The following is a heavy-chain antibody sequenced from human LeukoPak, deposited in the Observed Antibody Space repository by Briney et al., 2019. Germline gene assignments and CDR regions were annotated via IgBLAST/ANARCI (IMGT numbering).Heavy chain of an antibody. J-gene: IGHJ4*02. CDR3: ARVKSYYFDY. V-gene: IGHV3-72*01. Sequence: GRFTISRDGSKNSLYLQMNSLKTEDTAVYYCARVKSYYFDYWGQGTLVTVSS.